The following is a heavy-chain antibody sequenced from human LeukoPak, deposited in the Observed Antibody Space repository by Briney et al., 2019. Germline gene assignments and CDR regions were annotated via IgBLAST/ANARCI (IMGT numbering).Heavy chain of an antibody. CDR3: ARITYDCWSGYYMPDDP. CDR1: GYTFTNYG. D-gene: IGHD3-3*01. J-gene: IGHJ5*02. CDR2: ISIYNGNT. Sequence: ASVKVSCKASGYTFTNYGISWVRQAPGQGLEWMGWISIYNGNTEYAQKLRGRVTMATGTSTSTAYMELRSLRSDDTAVYYCARITYDCWSGYYMPDDPWGQGTLVTVSS. V-gene: IGHV1-18*01.